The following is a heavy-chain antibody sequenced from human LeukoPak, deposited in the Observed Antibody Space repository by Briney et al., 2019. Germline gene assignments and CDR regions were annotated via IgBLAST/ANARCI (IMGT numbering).Heavy chain of an antibody. CDR1: GHTFTGYY. V-gene: IGHV1-2*02. CDR3: ARTLMQFDY. Sequence: ASVKVSCKASGHTFTGYYIHWVRQAPGQGLEWMGWINPKSGGTKYAQKFQGRVTMTRDTSISTTYMELTSLRSDDTAVYYCARTLMQFDYWGQGTLVTVSS. CDR2: INPKSGGT. J-gene: IGHJ4*02.